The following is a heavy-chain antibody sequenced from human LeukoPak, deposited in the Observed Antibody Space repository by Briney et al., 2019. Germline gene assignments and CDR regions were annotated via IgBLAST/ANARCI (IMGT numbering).Heavy chain of an antibody. Sequence: PGGSLRLSCAASGFTFSSYAMHWVRQAPGKGLEWVAVISYDGSNKYYADSVKGRFTISRDNSKNTLYLQMNSLKTEDTAVYYCTRAHSSGWLYYYYYYMDVWGKGTTVTVSS. CDR1: GFTFSSYA. CDR3: TRAHSSGWLYYYYYYMDV. D-gene: IGHD6-19*01. J-gene: IGHJ6*03. V-gene: IGHV3-30*04. CDR2: ISYDGSNK.